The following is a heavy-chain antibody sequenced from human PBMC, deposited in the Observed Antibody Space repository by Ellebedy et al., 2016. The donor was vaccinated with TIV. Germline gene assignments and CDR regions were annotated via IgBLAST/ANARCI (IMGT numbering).Heavy chain of an antibody. D-gene: IGHD3-10*01. CDR1: GFTFSSNA. CDR3: ARLGGSGSVDYYYYGMDV. J-gene: IGHJ6*02. CDR2: ISSSSSTI. V-gene: IGHV3-48*02. Sequence: GESLKISXAASGFTFSSNAMNWVRQAPGKGLEWVSYISSSSSTIYYADSVKGRFTISRDNAKNSLYLQMNSLRDEDTAVNYCARLGGSGSVDYYYYGMDVWGQGTTVTVSS.